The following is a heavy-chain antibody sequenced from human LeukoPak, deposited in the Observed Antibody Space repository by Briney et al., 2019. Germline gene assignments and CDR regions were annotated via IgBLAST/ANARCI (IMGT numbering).Heavy chain of an antibody. D-gene: IGHD3-3*01. V-gene: IGHV4-59*12. CDR3: ARGWYYDFWSGYYFDY. Sequence: KSSETLSLTCTVSGGSISSYYWSWIRQPPGKGLEWIGYIYYSGSTNYNPSLKSRVTISVDTSKNQFSLKLSSVTAADTAVYYCARGWYYDFWSGYYFDYWGQGTLVTVSS. J-gene: IGHJ4*02. CDR2: IYYSGST. CDR1: GGSISSYY.